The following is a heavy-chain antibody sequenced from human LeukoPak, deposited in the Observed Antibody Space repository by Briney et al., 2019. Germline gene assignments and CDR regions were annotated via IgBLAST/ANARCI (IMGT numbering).Heavy chain of an antibody. J-gene: IGHJ4*02. Sequence: PSETLSLTCTVSGGSISSYYWSWIRQPPGKGLEWIGYIYYSGSTNYNPSLKSRVTISVDTSKNQFSLKLSSVTAADTAVYYCARLQYYYASGILDYWGQGTLVTVSS. CDR2: IYYSGST. CDR3: ARLQYYYASGILDY. D-gene: IGHD3-10*01. CDR1: GGSISSYY. V-gene: IGHV4-59*01.